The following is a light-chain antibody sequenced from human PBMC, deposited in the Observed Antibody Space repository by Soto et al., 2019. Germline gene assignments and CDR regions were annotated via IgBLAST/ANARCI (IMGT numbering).Light chain of an antibody. CDR1: SSDVGRYNY. V-gene: IGLV2-14*01. J-gene: IGLJ1*01. CDR2: EVS. Sequence: QSALAQPASVSWSPGQSITISCTVTSSDVGRYNYVSWYQHHPGKAPKLMISEVSNRPSGISNRFSGSKSGNTASLTISGLQAEDEADYYCSSYAITSTPIYVFGTGTKVTVL. CDR3: SSYAITSTPIYV.